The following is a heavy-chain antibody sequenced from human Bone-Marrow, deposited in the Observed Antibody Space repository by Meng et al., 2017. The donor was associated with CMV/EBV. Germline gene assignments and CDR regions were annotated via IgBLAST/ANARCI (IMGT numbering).Heavy chain of an antibody. CDR2: IDWNGGNT. CDR3: ARVDNAYYYYGVDV. CDR1: GFSFGDYA. Sequence: GESLKISCAASGFSFGDYAMSWVRQAPGKGLQWVSGIDWNGGNTGYADSVKGRFTISRDNAKNSLVLQMNSLRAEDTAFYYCARVDNAYYYYGVDVWGQGTTVTGS. J-gene: IGHJ6*02. V-gene: IGHV3-20*04. D-gene: IGHD1-1*01.